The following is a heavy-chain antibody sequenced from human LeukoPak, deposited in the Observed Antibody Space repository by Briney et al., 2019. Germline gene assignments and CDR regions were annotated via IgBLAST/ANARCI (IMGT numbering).Heavy chain of an antibody. D-gene: IGHD5-18*01. CDR2: IIPIFGTA. J-gene: IGHJ4*02. CDR1: GGTFSSYA. CDR3: ARDGRGYSYGYAPYFDY. V-gene: IGHV1-69*01. Sequence: SVKVSCKASGGTFSSYAISWVRQAPGQGLEWMGGIIPIFGTANYAQKFQGRVTITADEFTSTAYMELSSLRSEDTAVYYCARDGRGYSYGYAPYFDYWGQGTLVTVSS.